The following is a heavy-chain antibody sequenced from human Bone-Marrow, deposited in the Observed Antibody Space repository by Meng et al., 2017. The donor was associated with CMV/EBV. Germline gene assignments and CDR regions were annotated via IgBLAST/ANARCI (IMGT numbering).Heavy chain of an antibody. D-gene: IGHD3-10*01. CDR3: ARCPPEVVRGYWYFDL. V-gene: IGHV3-53*01. CDR2: IYRDDSI. CDR1: GFSIISNY. Sequence: GKSLKISCAASGFSIISNYMTWVRQAPGRGLEWVSFIYRDDSISYADSVKGRFTISRDKSKNTLYLQMNSLRVEDMAVYYCARCPPEVVRGYWYFDLWGRGTLVTVSS. J-gene: IGHJ2*01.